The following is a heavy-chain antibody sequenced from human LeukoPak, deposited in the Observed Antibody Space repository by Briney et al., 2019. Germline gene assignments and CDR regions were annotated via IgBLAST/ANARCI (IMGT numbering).Heavy chain of an antibody. J-gene: IGHJ6*03. CDR2: INPSGGSI. CDR3: ARGRLDSRVRGVMYYYYYYYMDV. Sequence: ASVKVSCKASGDTFSSYYMHWVRQAPGQGLEWMGIINPSGGSISYAQKFQGRVTMTRDMSTSTVYMELSSLRSEDTAVYYCARGRLDSRVRGVMYYYYYYYMDVWGKGTTVTVSS. CDR1: GDTFSSYY. V-gene: IGHV1-46*01. D-gene: IGHD3-10*01.